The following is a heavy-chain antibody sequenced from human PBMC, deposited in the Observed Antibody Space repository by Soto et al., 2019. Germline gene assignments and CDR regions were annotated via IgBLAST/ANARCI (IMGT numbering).Heavy chain of an antibody. Sequence: ASVKVSCKASGGTFSSYAISWVRQAPGQGLEWMGGIIPIFGTANYAQKFQGRVTITADESTSTAYMELSSLRSEDTAVYYCARGVDDYGDYAYRVGYYYGMDVWGQGTTVTVSS. D-gene: IGHD4-17*01. CDR1: GGTFSSYA. J-gene: IGHJ6*02. CDR2: IIPIFGTA. CDR3: ARGVDDYGDYAYRVGYYYGMDV. V-gene: IGHV1-69*13.